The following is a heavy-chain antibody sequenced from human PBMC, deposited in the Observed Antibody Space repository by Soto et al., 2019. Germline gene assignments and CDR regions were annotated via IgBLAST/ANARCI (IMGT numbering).Heavy chain of an antibody. J-gene: IGHJ5*02. D-gene: IGHD1-26*01. V-gene: IGHV4-31*03. CDR3: ARDRSGSRSFYHL. CDR1: GASISSGGYY. Sequence: PSETLSLTCTVSGASISSGGYYWTWIRQYPGKGLEWIGYVYYGGNTNFNPSLRSRVAMSVDRSKNQFSLDLKSVTVADTAVYYCARDRSGSRSFYHLWGPGTLVTVSS. CDR2: VYYGGNT.